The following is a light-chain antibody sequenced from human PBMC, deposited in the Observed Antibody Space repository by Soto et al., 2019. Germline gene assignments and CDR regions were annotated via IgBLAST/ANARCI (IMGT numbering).Light chain of an antibody. J-gene: IGKJ3*01. CDR2: AAS. V-gene: IGKV1D-12*01. Sequence: DIQMTQSPSSVSAFVGDRVTITCRARQGISRWLAWYQQKPGTAPKLLIYAASNLQSGVPSRFSGSGSGTDFTLTISSLQPEDFATYYCQQANSFPFTFGPGTKVDIK. CDR3: QQANSFPFT. CDR1: QGISRW.